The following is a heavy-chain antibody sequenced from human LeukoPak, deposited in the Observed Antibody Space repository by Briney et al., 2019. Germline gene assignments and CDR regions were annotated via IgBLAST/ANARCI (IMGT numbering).Heavy chain of an antibody. CDR1: GFTVSSNY. CDR2: IYSGGST. D-gene: IGHD3-3*01. Sequence: GGSLRLSCAASGFTVSSNYMSWVRQAPGKGLEWVSVIYSGGSTYYADSVKGRFTISRDNAKNSLYLQMNSLRDEDTAVYYCARVLTIFGVVIISMDVWGQGTTVTVSS. J-gene: IGHJ6*02. CDR3: ARVLTIFGVVIISMDV. V-gene: IGHV3-53*01.